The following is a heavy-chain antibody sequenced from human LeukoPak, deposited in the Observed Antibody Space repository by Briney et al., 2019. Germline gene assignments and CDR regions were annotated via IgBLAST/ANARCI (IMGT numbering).Heavy chain of an antibody. J-gene: IGHJ4*02. Sequence: ASVTVSCTASGYTFTSHDINWVRQATGQGLEWMGWMSPNSGDTGYAQKFQGRVTMTSDSSISTAYMELSSLRSEDTAIYYCVRTPPNWGFDYWGQGTLVTVSS. V-gene: IGHV1-8*01. CDR1: GYTFTSHD. CDR2: MSPNSGDT. D-gene: IGHD7-27*01. CDR3: VRTPPNWGFDY.